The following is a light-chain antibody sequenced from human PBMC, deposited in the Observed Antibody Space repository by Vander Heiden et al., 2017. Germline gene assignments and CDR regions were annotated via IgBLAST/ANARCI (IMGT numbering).Light chain of an antibody. CDR1: SSNIGNNY. J-gene: IGLJ3*02. Sequence: QSVLPQPPSASGAPGQRFIISCSGSSSNIGNNYIHWYQQFPGTAPKLLIYTNNQRPSGVTDRFSGSKSGTSASLAIRGLRSEDEADYYGAAWDDSLSGWVCGGGTKLTVL. CDR2: TNN. CDR3: AAWDDSLSGWV. V-gene: IGLV1-47*01.